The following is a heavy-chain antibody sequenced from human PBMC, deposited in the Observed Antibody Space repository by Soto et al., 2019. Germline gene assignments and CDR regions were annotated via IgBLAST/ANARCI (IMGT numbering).Heavy chain of an antibody. CDR3: ARSDYYDSSGLGVFDY. J-gene: IGHJ4*02. CDR1: GYAFSIYR. Sequence: LVKGSWQTAGYAFSIYRVSWVRQATGQGLEWMGWISAYNGNTNYAQKLQGRVTMTTDTSTSTAYMELRSLRSDDTAVYYCARSDYYDSSGLGVFDYWGQGTLVNV. V-gene: IGHV1-18*01. CDR2: ISAYNGNT. D-gene: IGHD3-22*01.